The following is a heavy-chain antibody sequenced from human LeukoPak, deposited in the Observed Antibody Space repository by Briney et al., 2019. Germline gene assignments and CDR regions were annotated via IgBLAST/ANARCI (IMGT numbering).Heavy chain of an antibody. V-gene: IGHV4-59*01. Sequence: SETLSLTCTVSGGSISSYYWSWIRQPPGKGLEWIGYIYYSGSTNYNPSLKSRVTISVDTSKNQFSLKLSSVTAADTAVYYCARGEYCSSTSCLFFDYWGQGTLVTVSS. J-gene: IGHJ4*02. CDR3: ARGEYCSSTSCLFFDY. D-gene: IGHD2-2*01. CDR1: GGSISSYY. CDR2: IYYSGST.